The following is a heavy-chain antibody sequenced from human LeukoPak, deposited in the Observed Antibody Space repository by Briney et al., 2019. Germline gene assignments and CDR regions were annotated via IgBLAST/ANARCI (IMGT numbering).Heavy chain of an antibody. V-gene: IGHV3-74*01. CDR2: ICPDGPVT. Sequence: PGGSLRLSCAASGFTFSIYCMHWVRQAPGKGPMWVSRICPDGPVTNYADSVKARFSISRDNARNTVYLQMNSLRAEDTAIYYCVRDFRSADYWGQGTLVTVS. J-gene: IGHJ4*02. CDR3: VRDFRSADY. CDR1: GFTFSIYC.